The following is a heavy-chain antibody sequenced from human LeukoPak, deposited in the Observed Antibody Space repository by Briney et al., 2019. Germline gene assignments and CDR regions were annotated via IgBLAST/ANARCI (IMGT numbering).Heavy chain of an antibody. CDR2: ISYDGINK. CDR3: VKDMDVEAAGFSFDY. D-gene: IGHD6-13*01. J-gene: IGHJ4*02. V-gene: IGHV3-30*18. CDR1: GFTFSSFG. Sequence: HPGRSLRLSCAASGFTFSSFGMHWVRQAPGKGLEWVSIISYDGINKYFSDSVKGRFTISRDNSKNTLYLQMNSLRREDTAVYYCVKDMDVEAAGFSFDYWGQGTLVTVSS.